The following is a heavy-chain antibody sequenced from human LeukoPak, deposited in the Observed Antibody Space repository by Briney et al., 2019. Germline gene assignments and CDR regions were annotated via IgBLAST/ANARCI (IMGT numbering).Heavy chain of an antibody. Sequence: GGSLRLSCAASGFTFSSYWMHWVRQAPGKGLGWVSRINSDGSSTNYADSVKGRFTISRDNAKKTQYLQVNSLRAEDTAVYYCARLTLRGVIQWGQGTLVTVSS. J-gene: IGHJ4*02. CDR3: ARLTLRGVIQ. D-gene: IGHD3-10*01. CDR2: INSDGSST. CDR1: GFTFSSYW. V-gene: IGHV3-74*01.